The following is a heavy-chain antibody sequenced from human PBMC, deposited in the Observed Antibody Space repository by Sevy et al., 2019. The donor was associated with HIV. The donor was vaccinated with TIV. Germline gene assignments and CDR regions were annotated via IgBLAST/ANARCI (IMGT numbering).Heavy chain of an antibody. CDR1: ASSINSDH. CDR3: ARRNDFDI. V-gene: IGHV4-59*08. Sequence: SETLSLTCTVSASSINSDHWNWIRQPPGKGLEWIGYVYYTGGTNYNPSLKNRVTISVDRTKNQFSLKLTSVTAADTAVYYCARRNDFDIWGQGTMVTVSS. CDR2: VYYTGGT. J-gene: IGHJ3*02.